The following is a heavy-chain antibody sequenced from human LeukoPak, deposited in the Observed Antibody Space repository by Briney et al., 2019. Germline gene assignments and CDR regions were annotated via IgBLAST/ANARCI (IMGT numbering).Heavy chain of an antibody. CDR3: ARVVAATLWSRYYYYMDV. CDR2: IYSSGST. J-gene: IGHJ6*03. V-gene: IGHV4-61*02. CDR1: GGSISSSSYY. Sequence: SETLSLTCTVSGGSISSSSYYWSWIRQPAGKGLEWIGRIYSSGSTNYNPSLKSRVTMSVDTSKNQFSLKLSSVTAADTAVYYCARVVAATLWSRYYYYMDVWGKGTTVTISS. D-gene: IGHD2-15*01.